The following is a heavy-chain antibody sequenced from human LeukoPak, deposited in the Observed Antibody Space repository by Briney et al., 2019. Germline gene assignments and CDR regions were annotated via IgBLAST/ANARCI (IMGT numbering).Heavy chain of an antibody. CDR2: IRQDGSDK. V-gene: IGHV3-7*01. J-gene: IGHJ4*02. D-gene: IGHD1-26*01. CDR3: ARDYGAGGSSY. Sequence: GGSLRLSCAASGFTFSTYWMSWVRQAPGKGLEWVANIRQDGSDKYYVDSVKGRFTISRDNAKNSLYLQMNSLRAEDTAVYYCARDYGAGGSSYWGQGTLVTVSS. CDR1: GFTFSTYW.